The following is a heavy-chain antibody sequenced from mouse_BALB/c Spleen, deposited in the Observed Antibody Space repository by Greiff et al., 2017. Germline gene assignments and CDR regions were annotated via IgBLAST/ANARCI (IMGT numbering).Heavy chain of an antibody. CDR1: GFNIKDTY. D-gene: IGHD2-10*01. Sequence: VQLKESGAELVKPGASVKLSCTASGFNIKDTYMHWVKQRPEQGLEWIGRIDPANGNTKYDPKFQGKATITADTSSNTAYLQLSSLTSEDTAVYYCARLRDPTGDYWGQGTSVTVSS. CDR3: ARLRDPTGDY. CDR2: IDPANGNT. J-gene: IGHJ4*01. V-gene: IGHV14-3*02.